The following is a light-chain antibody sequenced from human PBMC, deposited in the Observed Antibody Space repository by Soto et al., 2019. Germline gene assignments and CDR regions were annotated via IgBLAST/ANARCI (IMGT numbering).Light chain of an antibody. Sequence: EIVLPQSPATMSLSPGERETLSGRARQSVSSNLAWYQQKPGQATRLLIYGASTRATGIPARFSGSGSGTEFTLTISSLQPDDFATYYCQQYNSYPWTVGQGTKVDNK. CDR3: QQYNSYPWT. V-gene: IGKV3-15*01. CDR2: GAS. CDR1: QSVSSN. J-gene: IGKJ1*01.